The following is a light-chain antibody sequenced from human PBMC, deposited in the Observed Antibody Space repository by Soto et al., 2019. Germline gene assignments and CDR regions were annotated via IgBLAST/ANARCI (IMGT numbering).Light chain of an antibody. Sequence: QSALTQAASVSGSPGQSITISCSSSSSDIGAYNHVARFQRLPGKTPKLIIFEVNHRPSEVSNRFSGSKSGNTASLTISGLQPEDEADYYCNSYTSRYTFVLGTGTKVTVL. J-gene: IGLJ1*01. CDR3: NSYTSRYTFV. V-gene: IGLV2-14*01. CDR1: SSDIGAYNH. CDR2: EVN.